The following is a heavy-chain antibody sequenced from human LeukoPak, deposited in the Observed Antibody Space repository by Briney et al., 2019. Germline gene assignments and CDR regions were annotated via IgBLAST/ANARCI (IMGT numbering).Heavy chain of an antibody. CDR1: GFTFSSYG. Sequence: GGSLRLSCAASGFTFSSYGMSWVRQAPGKGLECVSGISGSGRCTYNAELVNGRFTTSRDDSKNTLYLQLNSLRAEDTAVYYCAKDESPGHGSYGIYYYYMDVWGNGTTVTVSS. CDR2: ISGSGRCT. CDR3: AKDESPGHGSYGIYYYYMDV. D-gene: IGHD3-10*01. V-gene: IGHV3-23*01. J-gene: IGHJ6*03.